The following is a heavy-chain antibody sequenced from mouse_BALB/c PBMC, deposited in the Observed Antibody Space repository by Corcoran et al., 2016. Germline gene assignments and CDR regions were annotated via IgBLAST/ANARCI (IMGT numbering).Heavy chain of an antibody. Sequence: QIQLVQSGPELKKPGETVKISCKASGYTFTNYGMNWAKQAPGKGLKWMGWINTYTGEPTYADDFKGRFAFSLETSASTAYLQINNLKNEDTATYFCARRSNYYFDYWGQGTTLTVSS. CDR2: INTYTGEP. D-gene: IGHD2-5*01. J-gene: IGHJ2*01. CDR1: GYTFTNYG. V-gene: IGHV9-3-1*01. CDR3: ARRSNYYFDY.